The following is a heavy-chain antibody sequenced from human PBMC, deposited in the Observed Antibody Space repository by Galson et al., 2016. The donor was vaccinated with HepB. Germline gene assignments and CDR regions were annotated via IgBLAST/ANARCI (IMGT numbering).Heavy chain of an antibody. V-gene: IGHV2-5*02. Sequence: PALVKPTQTLTLTCTFSGFSLSTSGVGVGWIRQPPGKALERLALIYWDDDERYSPSLKSRLTITKDTSKNRVVLTITNMDPVDTATYYCVHRHLYGSGIVGFDPWGQGTLVTVSS. CDR3: VHRHLYGSGIVGFDP. D-gene: IGHD3-10*01. J-gene: IGHJ5*02. CDR1: GFSLSTSGVG. CDR2: IYWDDDE.